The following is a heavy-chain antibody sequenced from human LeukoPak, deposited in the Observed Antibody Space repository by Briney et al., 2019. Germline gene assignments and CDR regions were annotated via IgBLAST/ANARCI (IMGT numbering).Heavy chain of an antibody. J-gene: IGHJ5*02. CDR2: IYPGGSDT. D-gene: IGHD2-2*01. CDR1: GYSFTSYW. CDR3: ARLRRIVVVPAAPNWFDP. V-gene: IGHV5-51*01. Sequence: GESLKISCKGSGYSFTSYWIGWVRQMPGKGLEWMGIIYPGGSDTRYSPSFQGQVTISADKSISTAYLQWSSLKASDTAMYYCARLRRIVVVPAAPNWFDPWGQGTLVTVSS.